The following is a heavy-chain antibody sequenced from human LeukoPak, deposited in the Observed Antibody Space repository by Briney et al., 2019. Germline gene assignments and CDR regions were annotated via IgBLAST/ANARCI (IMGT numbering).Heavy chain of an antibody. V-gene: IGHV3-74*01. CDR3: AKGIVVAGSTSANFDY. CDR2: ISKDGSST. D-gene: IGHD6-19*01. J-gene: IGHJ4*02. CDR1: ASTFSSNW. Sequence: PGGSLRLSCAASASTFSSNWMHWVRQPPGKGLVWVSRISKDGSSTSYADSVKGRFTISRDNAKNTLYLQMNSLRAEDTAVYYCAKGIVVAGSTSANFDYWGQGTLVTVSS.